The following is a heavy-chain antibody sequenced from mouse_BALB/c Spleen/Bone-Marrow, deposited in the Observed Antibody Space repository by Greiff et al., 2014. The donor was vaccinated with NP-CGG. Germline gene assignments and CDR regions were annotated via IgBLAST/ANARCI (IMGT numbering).Heavy chain of an antibody. CDR1: GFTFSSFC. D-gene: IGHD1-1*01. J-gene: IGHJ2*01. CDR2: ISSGSSTI. Sequence: EVQRVESGGGLVQPGGSRKLSCAASGFTFSSFCMHWVRQAPEKGLEWVAYISSGSSTIYYADTVMGRFTISRDNPKNTLFLQMTSLRSEDTAMYYCARSGSGSGYFDYWGQGTTLTVSS. CDR3: ARSGSGSGYFDY. V-gene: IGHV5-17*02.